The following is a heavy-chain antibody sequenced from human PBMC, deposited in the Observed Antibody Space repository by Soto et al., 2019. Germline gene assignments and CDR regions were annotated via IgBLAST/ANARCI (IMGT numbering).Heavy chain of an antibody. V-gene: IGHV1-58*01. CDR1: GFTFTNSA. J-gene: IGHJ5*02. CDR3: ARVYPSDTRYGYVGNNWFDP. CDR2: IVVGSGNT. Sequence: SVKVSCKASGFTFTNSAVQWVRQARGQRLEWIGWIVVGSGNTNYAQKFQERVTMTRDMSTSTAYMELSSLRSEDTAVYYCARVYPSDTRYGYVGNNWFDPWGQGTLVTVSS. D-gene: IGHD5-18*01.